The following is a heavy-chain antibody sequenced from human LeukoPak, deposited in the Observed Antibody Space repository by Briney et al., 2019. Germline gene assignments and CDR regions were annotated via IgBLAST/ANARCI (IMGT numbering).Heavy chain of an antibody. D-gene: IGHD2-2*01. V-gene: IGHV1-18*01. CDR1: GHTLTIYV. CDR2: ISAYNGNK. Sequence: GASVTVSRKASGHTLTIYVIIWVPHAPGQGLECMGWISAYNGNKNYARKLQGRVTMTTSTSTSTAYMELRSLRSDDTAVYSGAILGVVVPGANENQYYFDYWGQGTLVTVSS. J-gene: IGHJ4*02. CDR3: AILGVVVPGANENQYYFDY.